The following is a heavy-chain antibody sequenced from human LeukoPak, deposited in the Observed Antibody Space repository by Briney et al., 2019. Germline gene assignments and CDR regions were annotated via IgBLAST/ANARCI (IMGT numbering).Heavy chain of an antibody. D-gene: IGHD2-15*01. CDR2: IYYSGST. Sequence: SQTLSLTCTVSGGSISSGGYYWSWLRQHPGKGLEWIGYIYYSGSTYYNPSLKSRVTISVDTSKNQFSLKLSSVTAADTAVYYCATELGYCSGGSCYSTVGWFDPWGQGTLVTVSS. J-gene: IGHJ5*02. CDR3: ATELGYCSGGSCYSTVGWFDP. CDR1: GGSISSGGYY. V-gene: IGHV4-31*03.